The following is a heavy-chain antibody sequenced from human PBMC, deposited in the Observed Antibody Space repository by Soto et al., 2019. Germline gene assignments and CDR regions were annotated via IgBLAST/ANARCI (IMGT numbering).Heavy chain of an antibody. Sequence: QVQLVQSGVEVWKPGASVKVSCKASGYTFSNFGISWMRQAPGQGPEWLGWISGYDGHTNYAQKFQGRVTMTTDTSTSTAYMELRSLKAGDTAVYYCARDSGDHAAWGQGTLITVSS. CDR2: ISGYDGHT. J-gene: IGHJ5*02. CDR3: ARDSGDHAA. CDR1: GYTFSNFG. D-gene: IGHD5-12*01. V-gene: IGHV1-18*01.